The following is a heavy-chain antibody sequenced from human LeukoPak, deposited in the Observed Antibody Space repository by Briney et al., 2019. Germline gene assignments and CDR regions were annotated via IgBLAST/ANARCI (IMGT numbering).Heavy chain of an antibody. V-gene: IGHV1-46*01. CDR2: INPSGGAT. CDR1: GYTFTNYY. Sequence: ASVKVSCKASGYTFTNYYMHWVRQAPGQGLEWMGIINPSGGATSYAQIFQGRITVTSDTSTSTAYMELSSLRSEDTAVYYCARKHDYGDYVLGYWGQGTLVTVSS. CDR3: ARKHDYGDYVLGY. J-gene: IGHJ4*02. D-gene: IGHD4-17*01.